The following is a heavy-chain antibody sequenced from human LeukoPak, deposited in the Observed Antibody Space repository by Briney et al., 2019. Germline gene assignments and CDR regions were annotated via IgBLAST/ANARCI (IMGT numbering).Heavy chain of an antibody. Sequence: GGYLRLSCAASGFTFSDYHMSWIRPAPGKGLEWVSYLIASGSHIYYADSVRGRFTVSRDNAKNSLYLQMNSLGAEDTAVYYCARDNGVGGAFSLWGQGTMVTVSS. J-gene: IGHJ3*01. CDR2: LIASGSHI. CDR3: ARDNGVGGAFSL. D-gene: IGHD1-26*01. V-gene: IGHV3-11*01. CDR1: GFTFSDYH.